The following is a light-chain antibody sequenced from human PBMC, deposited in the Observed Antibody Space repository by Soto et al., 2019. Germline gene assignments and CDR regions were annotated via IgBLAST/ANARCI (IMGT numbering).Light chain of an antibody. Sequence: QMTQSPSTLSASVGDRVTITCRASQSVSDWLAWYQQKPGKAPKLLIYDASNLQSGVPSRFTGSGSGTEFTLTISSLQPDDSGTYYCQQYNSFSLVSFGGVTTVEIK. CDR2: DAS. V-gene: IGKV1-5*01. CDR3: QQYNSFSLVS. CDR1: QSVSDW. J-gene: IGKJ4*01.